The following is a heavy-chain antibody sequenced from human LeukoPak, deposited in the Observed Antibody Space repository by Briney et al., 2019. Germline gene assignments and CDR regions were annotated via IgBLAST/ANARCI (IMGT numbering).Heavy chain of an antibody. CDR3: ARDGSPRVYGMDV. CDR2: ISSSGSTI. D-gene: IGHD5-12*01. J-gene: IGHJ6*02. Sequence: PGGSLRLSCAASGFTFSDYYMSWIRQPPGKGLEWVSYISSSGSTIYYADSVNGGFTIYRDNAKNSLYLQMNSLRAEDTAVYYCARDGSPRVYGMDVWGPGTTVTVSS. V-gene: IGHV3-11*01. CDR1: GFTFSDYY.